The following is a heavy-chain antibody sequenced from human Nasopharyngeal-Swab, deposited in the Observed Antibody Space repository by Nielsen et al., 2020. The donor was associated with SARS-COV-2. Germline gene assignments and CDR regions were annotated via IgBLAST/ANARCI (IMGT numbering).Heavy chain of an antibody. D-gene: IGHD5-24*01. Sequence: GESLKITCAASEFTFSSYWMHWVRQAPGKGLVWVSRINSAGSSTSYADSVKGRFTISRDSSRNTLYLQMNSLTAEDTAVYYCARVLDGYNGFDYWGQGTLVTVSS. V-gene: IGHV3-74*01. J-gene: IGHJ4*02. CDR3: ARVLDGYNGFDY. CDR2: INSAGSST. CDR1: EFTFSSYW.